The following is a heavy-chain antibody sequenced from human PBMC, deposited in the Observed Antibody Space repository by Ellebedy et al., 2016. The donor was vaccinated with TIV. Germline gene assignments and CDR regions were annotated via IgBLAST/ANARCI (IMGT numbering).Heavy chain of an antibody. CDR3: ARLVYEVRITGTIGYYYGMDV. CDR1: GGSISSSSYY. J-gene: IGHJ6*02. Sequence: SETLSLTXAVSGGSISSSSYYWGWIRQPPGRGLEWIGSIYYNGSTYYSPSLNSRVTISVDTSKNQYSLKLSSVTAADTAVYYCARLVYEVRITGTIGYYYGMDVWGQGTTVTVSS. CDR2: IYYNGST. D-gene: IGHD1-7*01. V-gene: IGHV4-39*01.